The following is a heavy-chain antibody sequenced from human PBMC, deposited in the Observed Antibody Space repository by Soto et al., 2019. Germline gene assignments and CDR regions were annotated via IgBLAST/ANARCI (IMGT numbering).Heavy chain of an antibody. Sequence: QVQLVQSGAEVKTPGSSLKVSCKVSGSRFSNYVISWVRQAPGHGLEWLGRIIPIFNSTKYAQSFQGRVTITADKSTSTASLEFSSLRSDDTAVYYGAREGRGKKAGYNGLVSLGYWGQGTLVTVSS. CDR3: AREGRGKKAGYNGLVSLGY. CDR2: IIPIFNST. V-gene: IGHV1-69*06. D-gene: IGHD2-2*02. CDR1: GSRFSNYV. J-gene: IGHJ4*02.